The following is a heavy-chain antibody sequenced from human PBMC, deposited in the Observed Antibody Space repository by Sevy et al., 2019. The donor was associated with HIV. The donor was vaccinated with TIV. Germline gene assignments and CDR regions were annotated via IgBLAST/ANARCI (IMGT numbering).Heavy chain of an antibody. CDR3: ARDSQGSGWFHFDY. J-gene: IGHJ4*02. V-gene: IGHV3-53*01. CDR1: GFTVSSNY. CDR2: IYSGGST. D-gene: IGHD6-19*01. Sequence: QLGGSLRLSCAASGFTVSSNYMSWVRQAPGKGLEWVSVIYSGGSTYYADSVKGRFTISRDNSKNTLYLQMNSLRAEDTAVYYCARDSQGSGWFHFDYWGQGTLVTVSS.